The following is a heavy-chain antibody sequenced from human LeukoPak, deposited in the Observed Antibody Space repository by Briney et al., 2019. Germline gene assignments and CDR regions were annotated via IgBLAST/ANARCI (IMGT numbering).Heavy chain of an antibody. CDR1: GYTFTSYD. D-gene: IGHD3-22*01. CDR3: ARGRAYDSSGYYYP. CDR2: MNPNSGNT. Sequence: APVKVSCKASGYTFTSYDINWVRQATGQGLEWMGWMNPNSGNTGYAQKFQGRVTMTRNTSISTAYMELSSLRSEDTAVYYCARGRAYDSSGYYYPWGQGTLVTVSS. V-gene: IGHV1-8*01. J-gene: IGHJ5*02.